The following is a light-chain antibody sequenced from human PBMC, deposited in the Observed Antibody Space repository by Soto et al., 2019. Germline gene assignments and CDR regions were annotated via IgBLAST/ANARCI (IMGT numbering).Light chain of an antibody. Sequence: QSVLTQPPSVSAAPGQKVTISCSGSSSNIGGNSVSWYQQLPGTAPKLLIYDDNKRPSGIPDRFSGSKSGTSATLGITGFQTGDEADYYCQSFDGSLSGDVFGTGTKVTVL. CDR1: SSNIGGNS. CDR3: QSFDGSLSGDV. V-gene: IGLV1-51*01. CDR2: DDN. J-gene: IGLJ1*01.